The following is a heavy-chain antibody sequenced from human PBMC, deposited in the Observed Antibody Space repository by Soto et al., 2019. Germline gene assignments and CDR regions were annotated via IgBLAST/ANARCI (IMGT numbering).Heavy chain of an antibody. Sequence: ASVKVSCKASGYTFTTYGITWVRQAPGEGLEWMGWISSSNENTNYAQKFQDRLSMTTDSTTSTADMELRSLRPDDTAVYYCAVHTSGGCNRPVSYWGQGTLVTVSS. J-gene: IGHJ4*02. CDR2: ISSSNENT. CDR1: GYTFTTYG. V-gene: IGHV1-18*01. CDR3: AVHTSGGCNRPVSY. D-gene: IGHD1-1*01.